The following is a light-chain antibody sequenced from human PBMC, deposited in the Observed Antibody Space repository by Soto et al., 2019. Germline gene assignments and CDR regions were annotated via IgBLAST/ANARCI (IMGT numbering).Light chain of an antibody. CDR2: GAS. CDR1: QSVRSN. V-gene: IGKV3-15*01. CDR3: QQYNTWPQT. Sequence: EIVMTQSPATLSVSPGERVTLSCRASQSVRSNLAWYQQKPGQAPRLLIYGASTRATGIPARFSGSGSGTEFTLTISSLQSEDFALYYCQQYNTWPQTFGQGTKVDIK. J-gene: IGKJ1*01.